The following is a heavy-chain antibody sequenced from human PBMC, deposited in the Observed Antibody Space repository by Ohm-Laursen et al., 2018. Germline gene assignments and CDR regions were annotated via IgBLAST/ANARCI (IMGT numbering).Heavy chain of an antibody. CDR3: AKDRSIGGFDY. CDR1: GFTFSSYA. Sequence: SLRLSCTASGFTFSSYAMSWVRQAPGKGLEWVSAISGSGGSTYYADSVKGRFTISRDNSKNTLYLQMNSLRAEDKAVYYCAKDRSIGGFDYWGQGTLVTVSS. D-gene: IGHD3-10*01. J-gene: IGHJ4*02. V-gene: IGHV3-23*01. CDR2: ISGSGGST.